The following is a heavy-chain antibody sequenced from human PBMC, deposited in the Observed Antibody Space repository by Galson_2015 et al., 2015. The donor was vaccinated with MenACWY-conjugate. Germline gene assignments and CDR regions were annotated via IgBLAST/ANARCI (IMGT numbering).Heavy chain of an antibody. Sequence: LRLSCAASGFIFNTNAMHWVRQAPGKGLEWVALISYDGSNKYYADSVKGRFTISRDNSKNTLYLLMNSLRAEDTAAYYCATDLGALDIWGQGTMVTVSS. J-gene: IGHJ3*02. CDR1: GFIFNTNA. V-gene: IGHV3-30*04. D-gene: IGHD3-16*01. CDR3: ATDLGALDI. CDR2: ISYDGSNK.